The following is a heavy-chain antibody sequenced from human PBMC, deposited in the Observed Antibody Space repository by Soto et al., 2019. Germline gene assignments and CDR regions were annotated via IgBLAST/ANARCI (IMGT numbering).Heavy chain of an antibody. V-gene: IGHV5-10-1*01. D-gene: IGHD3-16*01. J-gene: IGHJ6*02. CDR2: IDPSDSYT. CDR1: GYSFTNYW. Sequence: PVESLKISWKGSGYSFTNYWISWVRQMHGKGLEWIGRIDPSDSYTNYSPSIQGHVTISADKSISTAYLQWSSLKASDTAMYYCARPGQPSLSPNGMDVWGQGTTVTVSS. CDR3: ARPGQPSLSPNGMDV.